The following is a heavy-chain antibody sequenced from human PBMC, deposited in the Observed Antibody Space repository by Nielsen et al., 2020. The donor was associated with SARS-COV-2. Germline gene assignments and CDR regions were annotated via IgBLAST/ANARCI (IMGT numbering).Heavy chain of an antibody. CDR1: GFTFTNYG. V-gene: IGHV3-23*01. CDR3: ARDFGYCRGGTCNYYGMDV. CDR2: ISASGGST. J-gene: IGHJ6*02. Sequence: GESLKISCAASGFTFTNYGMTWVRQAPGKGLEWVSTISASGGSTFYTDSVKGRFTISRDSCKNTLYLQMNSLRAEDTAVYYCARDFGYCRGGTCNYYGMDVWGQGTTVTVSS. D-gene: IGHD2-15*01.